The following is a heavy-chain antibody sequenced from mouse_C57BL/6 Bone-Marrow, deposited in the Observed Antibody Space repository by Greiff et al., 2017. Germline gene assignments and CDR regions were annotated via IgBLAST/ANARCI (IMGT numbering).Heavy chain of an antibody. CDR2: IDPENGDT. J-gene: IGHJ3*01. D-gene: IGHD1-1*01. CDR3: TTCSPWFAY. Sequence: VQLQQSGAELVRPGASVKLSCTASGFNIKDDYMHWVKQRPEQGLEWIGWIDPENGDTEYASKFQGKATITADTSSNTAYLQLSSLTSEDTAVYYSTTCSPWFAYWGQGTLVTVSA. CDR1: GFNIKDDY. V-gene: IGHV14-4*01.